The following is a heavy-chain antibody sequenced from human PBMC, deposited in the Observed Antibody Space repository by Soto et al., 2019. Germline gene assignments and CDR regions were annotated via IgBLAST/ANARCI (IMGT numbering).Heavy chain of an antibody. CDR2: ISYDGTNK. Sequence: GGSLRLSCGASGFRFSISPMHWVRQAPGKGPEWVALISYDGTNKFYADSVKGRFTISRDNSKSTLYLQVDSLRPEDAAVYYCARDPKTSGGQHWAFNYFDSWGQGTLVTVSS. D-gene: IGHD7-27*01. J-gene: IGHJ4*02. CDR1: GFRFSISP. CDR3: ARDPKTSGGQHWAFNYFDS. V-gene: IGHV3-30-3*01.